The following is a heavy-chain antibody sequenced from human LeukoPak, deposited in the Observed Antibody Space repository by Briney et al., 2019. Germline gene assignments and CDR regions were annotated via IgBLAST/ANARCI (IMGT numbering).Heavy chain of an antibody. J-gene: IGHJ6*04. D-gene: IGHD3-3*01. Sequence: PGGSLRLSCAASGFTFSSYAMHWVRQAPGKGLEWVAVISYDGSNKYYADSVKGRFVISRDNDKNSLYLQMNSLRVEDTAVYFCTRVEKGFWSGFKMDVWGKGTTVAVSS. CDR1: GFTFSSYA. CDR2: ISYDGSNK. V-gene: IGHV3-30*09. CDR3: TRVEKGFWSGFKMDV.